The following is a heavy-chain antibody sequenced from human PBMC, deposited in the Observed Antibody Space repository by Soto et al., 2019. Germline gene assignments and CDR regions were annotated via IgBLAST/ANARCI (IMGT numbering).Heavy chain of an antibody. V-gene: IGHV4-30-4*08. Sequence: SLTCTVSGGSISSGGYYWSWIRQHPGKGLEWIGYIYYSGSTYYNPSLKSRVTISVDTSKNQFSLKLSSVTAADTAVYYCARDTEGTGWFDPWGQGTQVTVSS. J-gene: IGHJ5*02. CDR1: GGSISSGGYY. CDR3: ARDTEGTGWFDP. D-gene: IGHD1-1*01. CDR2: IYYSGST.